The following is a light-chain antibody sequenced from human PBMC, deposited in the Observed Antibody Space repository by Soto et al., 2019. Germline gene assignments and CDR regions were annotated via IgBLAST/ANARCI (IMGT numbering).Light chain of an antibody. J-gene: IGKJ2*01. V-gene: IGKV3-20*01. CDR1: QSVSSSY. CDR2: GAS. CDR3: QQYGSSPPNT. Sequence: EIVLTQSPGTLSLSPGERATLSCRASQSVSSSYLAWYQQKPGQAPRLLIYGASSSATGIPDRFSGSGSGTDFTLTIIRLEPEDFAVYYCQQYGSSPPNTFGQGTKLEIK.